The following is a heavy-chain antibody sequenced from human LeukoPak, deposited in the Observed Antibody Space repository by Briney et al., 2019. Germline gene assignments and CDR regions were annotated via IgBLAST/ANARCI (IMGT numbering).Heavy chain of an antibody. J-gene: IGHJ6*04. V-gene: IGHV1-69*13. D-gene: IGHD2/OR15-2a*01. CDR2: IIPIFGTA. CDR1: GDTFSGYS. Sequence: SVKVSCKAPGDTFSGYSVSWVRQAPRQGLEWMGGIIPIFGTANYAQKFQGRVTITADESTSTAYMELSSLRSEDTAVYYCATNSYSYYYYGMDVWGKGTTVTVSS. CDR3: ATNSYSYYYYGMDV.